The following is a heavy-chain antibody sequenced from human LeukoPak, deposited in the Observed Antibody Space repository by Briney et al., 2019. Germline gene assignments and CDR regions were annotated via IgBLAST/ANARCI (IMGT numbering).Heavy chain of an antibody. V-gene: IGHV4-59*01. CDR2: VAYSGST. J-gene: IGHJ5*02. CDR1: GGSTNSYY. CDR3: ARPVSGYYFNA. Sequence: SETLSLICTVSGGSTNSYYWSWIRQSPGKGLKWIGYVAYSGSTNYNPSHKSRVTISLDTSKNQFSLKLSSVTAADTAVYYCARPVSGYYFNAWGPGTLVTVSS. D-gene: IGHD5-12*01.